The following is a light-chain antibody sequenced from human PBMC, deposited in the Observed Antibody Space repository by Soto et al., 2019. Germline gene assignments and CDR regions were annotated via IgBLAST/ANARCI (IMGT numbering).Light chain of an antibody. V-gene: IGKV3-15*01. CDR2: GAS. CDR3: QQYNNWLFT. Sequence: EIVMTQSPATLSVSPGERATLSCRASQSVSSNLAWYQQKPGQAPRLLIYGASTRATGIPARFSGSGSGTEFTLTISSLQSEDFEVYYCQQYNNWLFTFGPGTKVDIK. J-gene: IGKJ3*01. CDR1: QSVSSN.